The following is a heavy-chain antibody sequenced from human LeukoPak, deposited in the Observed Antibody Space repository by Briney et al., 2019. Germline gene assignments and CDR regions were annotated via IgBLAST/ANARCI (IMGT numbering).Heavy chain of an antibody. Sequence: GGSLRLSCAASGFTFSSYAMSWVRQAPGKGLEWVAFIRYDGSNKYYADSVKGRFTISRDNSKNTLYLQTNSLRAEDTAVYYCAKDWHSSDQTLYYFDYWGQGTLVTVSS. D-gene: IGHD3-22*01. V-gene: IGHV3-30*02. CDR1: GFTFSSYA. CDR3: AKDWHSSDQTLYYFDY. J-gene: IGHJ4*02. CDR2: IRYDGSNK.